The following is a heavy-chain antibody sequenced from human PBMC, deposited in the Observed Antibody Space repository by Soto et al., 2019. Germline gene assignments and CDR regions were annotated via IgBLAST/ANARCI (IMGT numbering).Heavy chain of an antibody. J-gene: IGHJ4*02. Sequence: PGRSLRLSCTASGFTFSNYAMTWARQAPGKGLEWVSIISGSGASTSYADSVKCRFTISRDNSKNTLYLQMNSLRSEDTAVYFCARDRSMVGGYYFDSWGRGTLVTVYS. V-gene: IGHV3-23*01. CDR3: ARDRSMVGGYYFDS. CDR1: GFTFSNYA. D-gene: IGHD3-10*01. CDR2: ISGSGAST.